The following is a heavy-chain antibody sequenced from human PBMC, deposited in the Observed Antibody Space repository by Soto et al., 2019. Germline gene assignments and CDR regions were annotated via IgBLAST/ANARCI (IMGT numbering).Heavy chain of an antibody. Sequence: QVQLVESGGGVVQPGRSLRLSCAASGFSFSSYAMHWVRQAPGTGLEWVAIISHDGNIKRNADFVEGRFIVCRDNSNNNLLLQMESLKTDDTAVYYCAKELAYGDFWRGLEYWGQGTLVTVAS. CDR2: ISHDGNIK. D-gene: IGHD3-3*01. J-gene: IGHJ4*02. CDR3: AKELAYGDFWRGLEY. V-gene: IGHV3-30*18. CDR1: GFSFSSYA.